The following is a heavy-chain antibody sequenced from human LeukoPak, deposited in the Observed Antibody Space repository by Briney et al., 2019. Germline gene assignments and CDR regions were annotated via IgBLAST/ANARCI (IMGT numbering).Heavy chain of an antibody. Sequence: PGGSLRLSCAASGFTFSSYSMNWVRQAPGKGLEWVSSIGSSSSYIYYADSVKGRFTISRDNAKNSLYLQMNSLRAEDTAVYYCARDNGVDIVVVPAAPEYYFDYWGQGTLVTVSS. CDR3: ARDNGVDIVVVPAAPEYYFDY. CDR2: IGSSSSYI. D-gene: IGHD2-2*03. J-gene: IGHJ4*02. CDR1: GFTFSSYS. V-gene: IGHV3-21*01.